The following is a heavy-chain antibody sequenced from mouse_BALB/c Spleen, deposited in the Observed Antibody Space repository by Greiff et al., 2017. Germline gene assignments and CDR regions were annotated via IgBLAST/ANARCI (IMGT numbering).Heavy chain of an antibody. J-gene: IGHJ2*01. CDR3: TREGYGNHFDY. Sequence: VQLQQSGTVLARPGASVKMSCKASGYTFTSYWMHWVKQRPGQGLEWIGAIYPGNSDTSYNQKFKGKAKLTAVTSTSTAYMELSSLTNEDSAVYYCTREGYGNHFDYWGQGTTLTVSS. V-gene: IGHV1-5*01. CDR2: IYPGNSDT. D-gene: IGHD2-10*02. CDR1: GYTFTSYW.